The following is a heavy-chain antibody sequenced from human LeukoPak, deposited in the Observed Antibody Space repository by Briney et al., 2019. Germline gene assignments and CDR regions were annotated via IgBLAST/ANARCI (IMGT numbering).Heavy chain of an antibody. V-gene: IGHV1-18*01. D-gene: IGHD2-2*01. CDR2: ISLDSGNT. CDR1: GYTFANYG. Sequence: ASVKVSCKASGYTFANYGINWVRQAPGQGLEWMGWISLDSGNTGYAQRVQGRVTLTTDTSTSTAYMGLRSLRSDDTAVYFCAQVTYLRPYQLDYWGQGTLVSISS. J-gene: IGHJ4*02. CDR3: AQVTYLRPYQLDY.